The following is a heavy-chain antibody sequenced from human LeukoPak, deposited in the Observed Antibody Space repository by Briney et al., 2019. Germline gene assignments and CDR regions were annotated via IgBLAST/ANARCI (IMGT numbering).Heavy chain of an antibody. Sequence: SETLSLTCTVSGGSISIYYWSWIREPPGKGLEWIGYIYYSGSTNYNPSLKSRVTISVDTSKNQFSLKLSSVTAADTAVYYCAREGVGDYGSFDIWGQGTMVTVSS. V-gene: IGHV4-59*01. J-gene: IGHJ3*02. D-gene: IGHD4-17*01. CDR2: IYYSGST. CDR3: AREGVGDYGSFDI. CDR1: GGSISIYY.